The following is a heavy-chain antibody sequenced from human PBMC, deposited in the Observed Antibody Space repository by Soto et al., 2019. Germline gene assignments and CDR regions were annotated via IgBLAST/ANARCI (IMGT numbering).Heavy chain of an antibody. V-gene: IGHV4-4*07. CDR3: ASSGDGYSSSSDAFDI. CDR1: GGSISSYY. Sequence: QVQLQESGPGLVKPSETLSLTCTVSGGSISSYYWSWIRQPAGKGLEWIGRIYTSGSTNYNPSLKSRVTMSVDTSKNQFSLKLSSVTAADTAVYYCASSGDGYSSSSDAFDIWGQGTMVTVSS. D-gene: IGHD6-6*01. J-gene: IGHJ3*02. CDR2: IYTSGST.